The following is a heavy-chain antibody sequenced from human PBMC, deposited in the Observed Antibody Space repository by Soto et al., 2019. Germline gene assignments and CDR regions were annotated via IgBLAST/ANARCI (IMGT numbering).Heavy chain of an antibody. CDR2: INHSGST. CDR1: DGSMNSDSSY. CDR3: ARLGGYVSVGYYYLWDS. Sequence: QLQLQESGPGLVKPSETLSLTCRVSDGSMNSDSSYWGWIRQPPGKGLEWIGVINHSGSTYHNLSLKGRVTMSVDASRNQFSLKLNSTTAADTAVYYCARLGGYVSVGYYYLWDSWGQGTLVTVSS. J-gene: IGHJ4*02. V-gene: IGHV4-39*01. D-gene: IGHD3-22*01.